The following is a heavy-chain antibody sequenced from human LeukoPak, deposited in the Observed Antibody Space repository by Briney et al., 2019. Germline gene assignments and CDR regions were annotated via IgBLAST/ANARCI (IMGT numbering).Heavy chain of an antibody. J-gene: IGHJ4*02. CDR2: ISWNSGSI. D-gene: IGHD3-10*01. CDR1: GFTFDDYA. V-gene: IGHV3-9*01. CDR3: ATTTVLLWFGELLYGPFDY. Sequence: GGSLRLSCAASGFTFDDYAMHWVRQAPGKGLEWGSGISWNSGSIGYADSVKGRFTISRDNAKNSLYLQMNSLRAEDTALYYCATTTVLLWFGELLYGPFDYWGQGTLVTVSS.